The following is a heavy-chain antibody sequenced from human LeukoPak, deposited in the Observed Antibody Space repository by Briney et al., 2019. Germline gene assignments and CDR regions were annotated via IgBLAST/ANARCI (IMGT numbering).Heavy chain of an antibody. D-gene: IGHD6-13*01. J-gene: IGHJ6*03. CDR1: GGSISSYY. Sequence: SETLSLTCTVSGGSISSYYWSWIRQPAGKGLEWIGRIYTSGSTNYNPSLKSRVTMSVDTSKNQFSLKLSSVTAADTAVYYCARDLSVIAAAGNNYYYMDVWGKGTTVTVSS. CDR3: ARDLSVIAAAGNNYYYMDV. V-gene: IGHV4-4*07. CDR2: IYTSGST.